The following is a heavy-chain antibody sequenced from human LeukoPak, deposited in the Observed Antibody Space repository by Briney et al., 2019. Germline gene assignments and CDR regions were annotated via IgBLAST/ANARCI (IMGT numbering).Heavy chain of an antibody. CDR1: GYTFTSYG. D-gene: IGHD3-22*01. V-gene: IGHV1-2*02. CDR2: INPNTGDT. CDR3: ARESDDSGYLPYYYNYYMDV. J-gene: IGHJ6*03. Sequence: GASVKVSCKASGYTFTSYGISWVRQAPGQGLEWMGWINPNTGDTKSTQKFQGRVAMTRDTSISTAYMELSRLRSDDTAVYFCARESDDSGYLPYYYNYYMDVWGKGTTVTISS.